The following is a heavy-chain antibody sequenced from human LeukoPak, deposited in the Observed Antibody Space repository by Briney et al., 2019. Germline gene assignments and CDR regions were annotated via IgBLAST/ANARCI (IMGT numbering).Heavy chain of an antibody. CDR2: ISYDGSNK. D-gene: IGHD3-3*01. J-gene: IGHJ4*02. V-gene: IGHV3-30*04. CDR3: ARGRSTYYDFWSGYYSFDY. CDR1: GFTFSSYA. Sequence: PGGSLRLSCAASGFTFSSYAMHWVRQAPGKGLEWAAVISYDGSNKYYADSVKGRFTISRDNSKNTLYLQMNSLRAEDTAVYYCARGRSTYYDFWSGYYSFDYWGQGTLVTVSS.